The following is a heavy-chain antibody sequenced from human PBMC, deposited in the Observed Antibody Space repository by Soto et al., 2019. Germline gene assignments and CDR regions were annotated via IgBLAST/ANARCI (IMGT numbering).Heavy chain of an antibody. CDR2: IIPIFGTA. D-gene: IGHD6-19*01. V-gene: IGHV1-69*13. CDR1: GGTFSSYA. J-gene: IGHJ4*02. Sequence: SVKVSCKASGGTFSSYAISWVRQAPGQGLEWMGGIIPIFGTANYAQKFQGRVTITADESTSTAYMELSSLRSEDTAVYYCARGGSGFLDSLDYWGKGTLVTVAS. CDR3: ARGGSGFLDSLDY.